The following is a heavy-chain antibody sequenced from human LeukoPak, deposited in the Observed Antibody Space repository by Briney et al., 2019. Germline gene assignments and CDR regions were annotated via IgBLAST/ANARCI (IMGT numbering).Heavy chain of an antibody. CDR1: GGSFSGYY. CDR2: INHSGST. V-gene: IGHV4-34*01. CDR3: ARRGSYDFWSGYYINWFDP. D-gene: IGHD3-3*01. Sequence: PSETLSLTCAVYGGSFSGYYWSWIRQPPGKGLEWIGEINHSGSTNYNLSLKSRVTISVDTSKNQFSLKLSSVTAADTAVYYCARRGSYDFWSGYYINWFDPWGQGTLVTVSS. J-gene: IGHJ5*02.